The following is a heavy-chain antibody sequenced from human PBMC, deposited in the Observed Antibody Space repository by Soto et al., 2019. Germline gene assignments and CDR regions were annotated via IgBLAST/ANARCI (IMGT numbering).Heavy chain of an antibody. J-gene: IGHJ6*02. CDR3: AGVPAASAMVVVGRYYYYGMDV. CDR1: GYTFNSYA. Sequence: HPGGSLRLSCAASGYTFNSYAMSWVRQAPGKGLEWVSAISGSGGSTYYADSVKGRFTISRDNSKNTLYLQMNSLRAEDTAVYYCAGVPAASAMVVVGRYYYYGMDVWGQGTTVTVSS. V-gene: IGHV3-23*01. CDR2: ISGSGGST. D-gene: IGHD2-2*01.